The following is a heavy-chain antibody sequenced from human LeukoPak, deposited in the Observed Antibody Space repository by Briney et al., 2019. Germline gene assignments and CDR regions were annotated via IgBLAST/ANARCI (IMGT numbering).Heavy chain of an antibody. Sequence: NSSETLSLTCAVYGGSFSGYYWSWIRQPPGKGLEWIGEINHSGSTNHNPSLKSRVTISVDTSKNQFSLKLSSVTAADTAVYYCARGRRGVRGALLYYYYYYMDVWGKGTTVTISS. CDR3: ARGRRGVRGALLYYYYYYMDV. CDR2: INHSGST. D-gene: IGHD3-10*01. CDR1: GGSFSGYY. J-gene: IGHJ6*03. V-gene: IGHV4-34*01.